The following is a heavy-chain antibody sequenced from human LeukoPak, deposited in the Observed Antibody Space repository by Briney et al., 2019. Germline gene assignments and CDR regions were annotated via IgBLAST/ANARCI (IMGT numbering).Heavy chain of an antibody. CDR1: GFTFSNLA. D-gene: IGHD3-10*01. V-gene: IGHV3-7*04. CDR3: ARRHHFGFLDS. Sequence: TGGSLRLSCVASGFTFSNLAMGWVRQAPGKGLEWVANIKQDGSEKYYVDSVKGRFTISRDNAKNSVYLQMNSLRAEDTAVYYCARRHHFGFLDSWGQGTLVTVSS. J-gene: IGHJ4*02. CDR2: IKQDGSEK.